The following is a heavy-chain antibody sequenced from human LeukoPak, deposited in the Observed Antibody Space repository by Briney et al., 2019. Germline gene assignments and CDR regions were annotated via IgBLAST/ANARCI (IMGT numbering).Heavy chain of an antibody. J-gene: IGHJ4*02. Sequence: ASVKVSCKASGYTFTGYYMHWVRQAPGQGLEWMGWINPNSGGTNYAQKFQGRVTMTRDTSISTAYMELRSLRSDDTAVYYCARGVSSSWITPLRYWGQGTLVTVSS. D-gene: IGHD6-13*01. CDR3: ARGVSSSWITPLRY. V-gene: IGHV1-2*02. CDR1: GYTFTGYY. CDR2: INPNSGGT.